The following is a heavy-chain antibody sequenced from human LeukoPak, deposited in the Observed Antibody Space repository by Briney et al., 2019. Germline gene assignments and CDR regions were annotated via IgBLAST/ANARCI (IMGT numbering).Heavy chain of an antibody. J-gene: IGHJ5*02. CDR2: IYPRDSNT. CDR3: ARHPIAAGGAYNWFDP. V-gene: IGHV5-51*01. D-gene: IGHD6-13*01. CDR1: GYNFNTYW. Sequence: GESLKISCKGSGYNFNTYWIAWVRQMPGKGLEWMGIIYPRDSNTIYSPSFQGQVTISVDTSINTAYPQWISLKASDTAMYYCARHPIAAGGAYNWFDPWGQGTLVTVSS.